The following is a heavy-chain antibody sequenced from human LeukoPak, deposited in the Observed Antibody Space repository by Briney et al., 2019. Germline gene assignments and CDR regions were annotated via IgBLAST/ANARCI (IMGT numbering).Heavy chain of an antibody. Sequence: PGGSLRLSCAASGFTFSSYSMNWVRQAPGKGLEWVSYISSSSSTIYYADSVKGRFTISRDNAKNSLYLQMNSLRAEDTAVYYCARVSGYSGYEIAYYYGMDVWGQGTTVTVSS. CDR3: ARVSGYSGYEIAYYYGMDV. V-gene: IGHV3-48*04. CDR1: GFTFSSYS. J-gene: IGHJ6*02. CDR2: ISSSSSTI. D-gene: IGHD5-12*01.